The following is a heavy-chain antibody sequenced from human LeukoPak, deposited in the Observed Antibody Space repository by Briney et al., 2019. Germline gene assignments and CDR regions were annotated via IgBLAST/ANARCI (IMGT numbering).Heavy chain of an antibody. D-gene: IGHD2-21*01. CDR2: ISSSAKYM. CDR3: AKDVSLLVVKTGAFDM. CDR1: GFTFSSYS. Sequence: PGGSLRLSCAASGFTFSSYSMNWVRQAPGKGLEWISGISSSAKYMNYADSVKGRFTISRDNAKHSLFLEMNSLRGEDTAIYYCAKDVSLLVVKTGAFDMWGQGTLVTVSS. V-gene: IGHV3-21*01. J-gene: IGHJ3*02.